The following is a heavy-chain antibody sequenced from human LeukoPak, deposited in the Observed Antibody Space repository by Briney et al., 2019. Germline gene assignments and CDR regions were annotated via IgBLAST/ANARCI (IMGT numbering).Heavy chain of an antibody. Sequence: PGGSLRLSCAASGFTVSSNYMSWVRQAPGKGLEWVSVIYSGGSTYYADSVKGRFTISRDNSKNTLYLQMNSLRAEDTAVYYCAREPKLYDSGGYPFDYWGQGTLVTVSS. D-gene: IGHD3-22*01. CDR1: GFTVSSNY. V-gene: IGHV3-66*01. J-gene: IGHJ4*02. CDR2: IYSGGST. CDR3: AREPKLYDSGGYPFDY.